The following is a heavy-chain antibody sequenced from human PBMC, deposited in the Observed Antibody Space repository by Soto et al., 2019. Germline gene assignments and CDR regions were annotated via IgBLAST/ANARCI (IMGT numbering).Heavy chain of an antibody. Sequence: QVQLVQSVAEVEKPGSSVKVSCKTSGGTFSSYAISWVRQAPGQGLEWMGGIIPIFSTANYAQKFQGRVTITADRSTNTVYMELSSLRSEDTAVYYCARDLNVRSSYNLDYWGQGTLVTVSS. CDR1: GGTFSSYA. CDR2: IIPIFSTA. D-gene: IGHD5-18*01. V-gene: IGHV1-69*06. CDR3: ARDLNVRSSYNLDY. J-gene: IGHJ4*02.